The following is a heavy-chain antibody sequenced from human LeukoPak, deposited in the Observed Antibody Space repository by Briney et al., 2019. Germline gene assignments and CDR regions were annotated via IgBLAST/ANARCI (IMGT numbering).Heavy chain of an antibody. V-gene: IGHV3-23*01. Sequence: GGSLRLSCAASGFTFSSYAMSWVRQAPGKGLEWVSAISGSGGSTYYADSVKGRFTISRDNSKNTLYLQMNSLRAEDTAVYYCARSGQGANGFDIWGQGTMVTVSS. J-gene: IGHJ3*02. CDR3: ARSGQGANGFDI. CDR1: GFTFSSYA. D-gene: IGHD3-16*01. CDR2: ISGSGGST.